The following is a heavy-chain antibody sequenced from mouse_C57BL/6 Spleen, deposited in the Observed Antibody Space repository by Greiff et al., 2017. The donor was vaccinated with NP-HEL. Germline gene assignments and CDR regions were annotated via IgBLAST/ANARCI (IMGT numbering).Heavy chain of an antibody. V-gene: IGHV1-72*01. D-gene: IGHD1-1*01. J-gene: IGHJ4*01. CDR3: ARPNYYGNSYEGYYAMDY. CDR2: IDPNSGGT. CDR1: GYTFTSYW. Sequence: VQLQQPGAELVKPGASVKLSCKASGYTFTSYWMHWVKQRPGRGLEWIGRIDPNSGGTKYNEKFKSKATLTVDKPSSTAYLQLSSLTSEDSAVYYCARPNYYGNSYEGYYAMDYWGQGTSVTVSS.